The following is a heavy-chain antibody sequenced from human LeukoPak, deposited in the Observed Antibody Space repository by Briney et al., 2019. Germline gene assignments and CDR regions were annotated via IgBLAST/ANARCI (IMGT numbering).Heavy chain of an antibody. J-gene: IGHJ4*02. D-gene: IGHD1-26*01. CDR2: IYYSGST. CDR3: ARHVESGSYEPYFDY. V-gene: IGHV4-59*08. CDR1: GGSISSYY. Sequence: SETLSLTCSVSGGSISSYYWSWIRQPPGKGLEWIGYIYYSGSTNYNPSLKSRVTISVDTSKNQFSLKLSSVTAADTAVYYCARHVESGSYEPYFDYWGQGTLVTVSS.